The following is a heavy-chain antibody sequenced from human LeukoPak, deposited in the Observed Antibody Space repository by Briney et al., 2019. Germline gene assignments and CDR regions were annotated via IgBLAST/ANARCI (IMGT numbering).Heavy chain of an antibody. J-gene: IGHJ4*02. CDR1: GYTFTSNY. CDR2: IYPRDGST. CDR3: ARDKEGFDY. V-gene: IGHV1-46*01. Sequence: ASVKVSCKASGYTFTSNYIHWVRQAPGQGLGWMGMIYPRDGSTSYAQKFQGGVTVTRDTSTSTVHMELSGLRSEDTAVYYCARDKEGFDYWGQGTLVTVSS.